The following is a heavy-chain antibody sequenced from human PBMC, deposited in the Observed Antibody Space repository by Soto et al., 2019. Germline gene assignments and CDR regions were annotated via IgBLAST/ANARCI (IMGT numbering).Heavy chain of an antibody. J-gene: IGHJ4*02. CDR1: GGTFSSYA. Sequence: QVQLVQSAAEVKKPASSVKVSCKASGGTFSSYAISWVRQAPGQGLEWMGGIIPIFGTANYAQKFQGRVTITADESMSTAYMEQSSLRSEDTAVYYCPGRYRYNGWYGYWGQGTLVTVSS. D-gene: IGHD6-19*01. CDR3: PGRYRYNGWYGY. V-gene: IGHV1-69*12. CDR2: IIPIFGTA.